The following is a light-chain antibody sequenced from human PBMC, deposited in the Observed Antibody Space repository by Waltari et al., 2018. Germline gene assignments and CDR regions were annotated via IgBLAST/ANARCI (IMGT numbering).Light chain of an antibody. J-gene: IGKJ3*01. CDR2: DAS. V-gene: IGKV3-11*01. CDR3: QQRSNWPPVT. CDR1: QSVSSY. Sequence: EIVLTQSPATLSLSPGERATLSCRASQSVSSYLAWYQQKPGQAPRLLIYDASNRATGIPARFSGRGSGTGFTLTISSLEPEDFAVYYCQQRSNWPPVTFGPGTKVDIK.